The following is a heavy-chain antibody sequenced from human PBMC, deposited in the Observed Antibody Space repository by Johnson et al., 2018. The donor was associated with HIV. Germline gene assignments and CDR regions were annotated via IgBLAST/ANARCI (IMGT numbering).Heavy chain of an antibody. CDR2: SYSGGTT. V-gene: IGHV3-66*01. J-gene: IGHJ3*02. Sequence: VQLVESGGGLVQPGRSLRLSCAASGFNVSSNHISWVRQAPGKGLQWVSVSYSGGTTYYADSVKGRFSISRDNPKNTVYLQMSSLRAEDTAVYYCARDPSLPHVSIAADAFDIWGQGTMVTVSS. CDR3: ARDPSLPHVSIAADAFDI. D-gene: IGHD2-21*01. CDR1: GFNVSSNH.